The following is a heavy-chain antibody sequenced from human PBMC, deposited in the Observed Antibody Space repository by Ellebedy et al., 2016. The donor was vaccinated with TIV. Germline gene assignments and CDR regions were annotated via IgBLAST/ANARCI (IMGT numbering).Heavy chain of an antibody. V-gene: IGHV1-18*01. CDR1: GFDFSSYT. Sequence: AASVKVSCKASGFDFSSYTFSWVRQAPGQGLEWLGWISTYSSRKLYARGVRGRITLTTDTTTRSVYMDLEYLTPNDTAVYFCARDLGADGETHGFDYWGQGTQLTVSS. D-gene: IGHD3-16*01. J-gene: IGHJ4*02. CDR2: ISTYSSRK. CDR3: ARDLGADGETHGFDY.